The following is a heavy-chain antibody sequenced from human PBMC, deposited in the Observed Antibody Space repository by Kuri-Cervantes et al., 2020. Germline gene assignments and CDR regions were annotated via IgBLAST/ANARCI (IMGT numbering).Heavy chain of an antibody. D-gene: IGHD6-6*01. CDR2: INHSGST. CDR1: GGSFSGYY. V-gene: IGHV4-34*01. J-gene: IGHJ4*02. CDR3: ARLDSSSSGDY. Sequence: SQTLSLTCAVYGGSFSGYYWSWIRQPPGKGLEWIGGINHSGSTNYNPSLKSRVTISVDTSKNQFTLKLSSVTAGDTAQYYCARLDSSSSGDYWGQGTLVTVSS.